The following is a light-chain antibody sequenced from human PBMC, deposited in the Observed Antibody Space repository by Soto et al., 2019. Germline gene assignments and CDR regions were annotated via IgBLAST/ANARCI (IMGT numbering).Light chain of an antibody. Sequence: EIVLTQSPATLSLSAGERATLSFRASQSVSSYLAWYQQKPGQAPRLLIHGASTRAPGFPARFSGSGSGTDFTLTISSLQSEDFAVYYCQQYDNWPWTFGQGTKVDIK. CDR3: QQYDNWPWT. CDR1: QSVSSY. V-gene: IGKV3-15*01. J-gene: IGKJ1*01. CDR2: GAS.